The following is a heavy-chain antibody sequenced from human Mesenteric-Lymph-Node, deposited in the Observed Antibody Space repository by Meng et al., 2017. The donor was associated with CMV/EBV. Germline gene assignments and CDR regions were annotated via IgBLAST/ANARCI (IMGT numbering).Heavy chain of an antibody. CDR1: GDSISSSSYY. J-gene: IGHJ6*02. CDR3: ARDHSSGWFDYNKYYGMDV. D-gene: IGHD6-19*01. CDR2: IYYRGTM. Sequence: SETLSLTCTVSGDSISSSSYYWAWIRQPPGKGLEWIGNIYYRGTMFYNPSLESRVTISVDTSKNQFSLKLSAVTAADTAVYYCARDHSSGWFDYNKYYGMDVWGPGTTVTVSS. V-gene: IGHV4-39*07.